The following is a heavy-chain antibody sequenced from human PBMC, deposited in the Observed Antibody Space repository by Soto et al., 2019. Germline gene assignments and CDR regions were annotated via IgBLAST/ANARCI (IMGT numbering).Heavy chain of an antibody. CDR3: AREGGDLNWFDP. Sequence: EVQLVESGGGLVQPGGSLRLSCAASGFTFSSYSMNWVRQAPGKGLEWVSYFSSSSSTINYADSVKGRFTISRDNAKNSLYLQMNSLRAEDTAVYYCAREGGDLNWFDPWGQGTLVTVSS. CDR1: GFTFSSYS. V-gene: IGHV3-48*01. J-gene: IGHJ5*02. D-gene: IGHD4-17*01. CDR2: FSSSSSTI.